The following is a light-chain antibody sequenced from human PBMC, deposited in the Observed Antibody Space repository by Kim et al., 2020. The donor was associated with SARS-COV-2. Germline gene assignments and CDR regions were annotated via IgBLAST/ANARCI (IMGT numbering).Light chain of an antibody. CDR1: QSVSSSD. CDR3: QQYGSSLSWT. J-gene: IGKJ1*01. CDR2: GAS. Sequence: PGERATLSCRASQSVSSSDLDWYKQRPGKAPRLLIYGASSRATGIPDRFSGSGSGTDFTLTISRLEPEDFAVYYCQQYGSSLSWTFGQGTKVDIK. V-gene: IGKV3-20*01.